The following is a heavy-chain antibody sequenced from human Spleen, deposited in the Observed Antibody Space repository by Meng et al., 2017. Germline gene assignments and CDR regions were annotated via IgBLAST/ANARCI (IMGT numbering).Heavy chain of an antibody. D-gene: IGHD2-2*01. Sequence: QVQLVALGFELEKPCAPVNVSCKASGYTLTNYAIHWLRQAPRQRLEWMGWIDTKTGNPTYAQGFRGRLVFSLDTSVSTTYLEISGLKADDTAVYYCTRDGYSDCSRTSCFDYWGQGTLVTVSS. CDR3: TRDGYSDCSRTSCFDY. CDR1: GYTLTNYA. CDR2: IDTKTGNP. J-gene: IGHJ4*02. V-gene: IGHV7-4-1*02.